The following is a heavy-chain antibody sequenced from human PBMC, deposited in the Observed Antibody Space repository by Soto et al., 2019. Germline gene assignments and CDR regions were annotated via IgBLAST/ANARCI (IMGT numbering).Heavy chain of an antibody. CDR1: GFTFNAYY. CDR2: ITDSGDTI. Sequence: QVQLVESGGGLVQPGGSLRLSCAASGFTFNAYYMNWIRQAPGRGLEWLSHITDSGDTIHYADSLRGRLTISRDNAMNSLYLQIDSLRAEDTAVYYCARSRGYVATGFDYWGRGTLVTVSS. CDR3: ARSRGYVATGFDY. D-gene: IGHD5-12*01. J-gene: IGHJ4*02. V-gene: IGHV3-11*01.